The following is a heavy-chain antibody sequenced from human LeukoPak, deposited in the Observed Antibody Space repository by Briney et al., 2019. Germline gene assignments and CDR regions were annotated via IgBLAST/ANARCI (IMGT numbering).Heavy chain of an antibody. D-gene: IGHD3-3*01. V-gene: IGHV1-18*01. CDR2: ISAYNGNT. Sequence: ASVKVSCKASGYTFTSYGISWVRQAPGQGVEWMGWISAYNGNTNYARKLQGRVTMTTDTSTSTAYMELRSLRSDDTAVYYCARENTARYDFWSGYYTLGPYNWFDPWGQGTLVTVSS. J-gene: IGHJ5*02. CDR3: ARENTARYDFWSGYYTLGPYNWFDP. CDR1: GYTFTSYG.